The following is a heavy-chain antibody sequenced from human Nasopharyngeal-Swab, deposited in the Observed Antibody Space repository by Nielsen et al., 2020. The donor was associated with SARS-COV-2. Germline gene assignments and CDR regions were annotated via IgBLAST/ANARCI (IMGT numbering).Heavy chain of an antibody. D-gene: IGHD1-26*01. J-gene: IGHJ4*02. CDR2: INSDGSST. CDR1: GFTFSSYW. CDR3: AKETVGALDY. Sequence: GESLKISCAASGFTFSSYWMHWVRQAPGKGLVWVSRINSDGSSTSYADSVKGRFTISRDNAKNTLYLQMNSLRAEDTAVYYCAKETVGALDYWGQGTLVTVSS. V-gene: IGHV3-74*01.